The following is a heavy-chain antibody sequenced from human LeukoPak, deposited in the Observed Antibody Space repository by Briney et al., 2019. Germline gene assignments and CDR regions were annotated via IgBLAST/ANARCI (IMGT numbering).Heavy chain of an antibody. V-gene: IGHV3-23*01. CDR2: ISGSGGST. CDR3: AKPTDSSGKWVYFDY. D-gene: IGHD3-22*01. J-gene: IGHJ4*02. Sequence: GGSLRLSCAASGFTFSSYAMSWVRQAPGKGLEWVSAISGSGGSTYYADSVKGRFTISRDNSKNTLYLQMNSLRAEDTAVYYCAKPTDSSGKWVYFDYWGQGTLVTVPS. CDR1: GFTFSSYA.